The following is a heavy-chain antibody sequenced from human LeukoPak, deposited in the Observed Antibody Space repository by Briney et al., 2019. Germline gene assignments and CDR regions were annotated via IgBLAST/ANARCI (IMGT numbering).Heavy chain of an antibody. Sequence: GGSLRLSCAAPGITFSDYYMAWMRQAPGKGLEWVSYITGSGDNMYYADSVKGRFSVSRDNAKKSVYLQMNSLTPEDTAFYYCVRVSSASYVFDSWGQGTLVTVSS. CDR2: ITGSGDNM. V-gene: IGHV3-11*01. CDR1: GITFSDYY. CDR3: VRVSSASYVFDS. J-gene: IGHJ4*02. D-gene: IGHD1-26*01.